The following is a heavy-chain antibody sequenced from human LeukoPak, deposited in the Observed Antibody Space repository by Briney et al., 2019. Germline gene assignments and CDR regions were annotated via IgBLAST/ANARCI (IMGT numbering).Heavy chain of an antibody. V-gene: IGHV3-23*01. D-gene: IGHD5-12*01. J-gene: IGHJ4*02. CDR1: GFTFSSYA. CDR3: AKDRLRGYSGYDTFDY. CDR2: ISGSGNNT. Sequence: PGGSLRLSCAASGFTFSSYAMSWVRQAPGKGLEWVSVISGSGNNTYYADSVKGRFTISRDNSKNTLYLQMDSLRADDTAVYYCAKDRLRGYSGYDTFDYWGQGTLVTVSS.